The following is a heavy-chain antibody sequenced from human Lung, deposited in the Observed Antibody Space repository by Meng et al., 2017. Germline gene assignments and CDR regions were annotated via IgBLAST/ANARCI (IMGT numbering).Heavy chain of an antibody. D-gene: IGHD3-10*01. Sequence: QVQVQQWGAGLLRPTENLSLTCAVYGGSISGSYWSWIRQSPAKGLEWIWKINHGGSTNYNPSLESRVTISVDTPKNQFSLRLTSMTVADTAVYYCARERHSTIIRGVIDFWGQGALVTASS. CDR1: GGSISGSY. CDR3: ARERHSTIIRGVIDF. V-gene: IGHV4-34*01. CDR2: INHGGST. J-gene: IGHJ4*02.